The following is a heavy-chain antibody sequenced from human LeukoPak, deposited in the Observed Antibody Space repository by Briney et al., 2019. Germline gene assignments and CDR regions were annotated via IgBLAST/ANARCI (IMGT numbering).Heavy chain of an antibody. CDR2: ISSNGGST. CDR1: GFTLSSYA. D-gene: IGHD3-22*01. V-gene: IGHV3-64D*06. J-gene: IGHJ4*02. CDR3: VKDLAGYYDSSGQGYFDY. Sequence: PGGSLRLSCSASGFTLSSYAMHWVRQAPGKGLEYVSAISSNGGSTYYADSVKGRFTISRDNSKNTLYLQMSSLRAEDTAVYYCVKDLAGYYDSSGQGYFDYWGQGTLVTASS.